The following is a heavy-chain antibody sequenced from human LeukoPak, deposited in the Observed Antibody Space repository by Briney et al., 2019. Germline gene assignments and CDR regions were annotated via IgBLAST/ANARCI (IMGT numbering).Heavy chain of an antibody. CDR2: ISAYNGNT. CDR1: GYTFTSYG. CDR3: ARGAATGYYYYGMDV. V-gene: IGHV1-18*01. J-gene: IGHJ6*02. Sequence: ASVKVSCKASGYTFTSYGISWVRQAPGQGLEWMGWISAYNGNTNYAQKLQGRVTMTTDTSTSTAYMELRSSRSDDTAVYYCARGAATGYYYYGMDVWGQGTTVTVSS. D-gene: IGHD3-10*01.